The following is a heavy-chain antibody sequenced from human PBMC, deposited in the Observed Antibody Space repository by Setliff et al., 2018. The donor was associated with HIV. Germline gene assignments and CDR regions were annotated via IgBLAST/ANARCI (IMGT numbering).Heavy chain of an antibody. CDR1: GFTFSSYA. Sequence: GESLKISCVASGFTFSSYAMSWVRQAPGKGLEWVLTITNSARSTHYADSVKGRFTISRDDSRKTLYLQMDSLRVEDTAVYYCAKFAPGGHSEIASEGISHFDSWGQGTLVTVSS. CDR2: ITNSARST. J-gene: IGHJ4*02. CDR3: AKFAPGGHSEIASEGISHFDS. D-gene: IGHD6-13*01. V-gene: IGHV3-23*05.